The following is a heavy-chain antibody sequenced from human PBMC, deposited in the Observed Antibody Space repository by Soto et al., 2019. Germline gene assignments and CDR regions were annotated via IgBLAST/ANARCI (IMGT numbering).Heavy chain of an antibody. CDR1: GGTFSSSA. V-gene: IGHV1-69*13. CDR2: IIPLFRTP. J-gene: IGHJ6*02. CDR3: ARDKGRQQLGGNYYYITDI. Sequence: SVKVSCKASGGTFSSSAFSWVRQAPGQGLEWMGGIIPLFRTPDYGQRFKGRVTITADESAGTVYMELRGLRSEDTAVYFCARDKGRQQLGGNYYYITDIWGQGTTVTVSS. D-gene: IGHD3-3*02.